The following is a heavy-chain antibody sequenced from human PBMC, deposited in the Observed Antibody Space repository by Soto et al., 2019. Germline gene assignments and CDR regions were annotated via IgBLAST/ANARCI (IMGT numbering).Heavy chain of an antibody. CDR2: MTSDGSSK. D-gene: IGHD3-9*01. CDR3: ARDRVIRYTGYELDL. CDR1: GFAFNSHS. Sequence: QMHLLESGGGVVQPGKALRLSCAASGFAFNSHSMHWVRQAPGKGLEWLALMTSDGSSKFYADSVKGRCTISRDNSKNTLYLEMNSLRSEDTAVYYCARDRVIRYTGYELDLWGQGTLVPVSS. J-gene: IGHJ5*02. V-gene: IGHV3-30-3*01.